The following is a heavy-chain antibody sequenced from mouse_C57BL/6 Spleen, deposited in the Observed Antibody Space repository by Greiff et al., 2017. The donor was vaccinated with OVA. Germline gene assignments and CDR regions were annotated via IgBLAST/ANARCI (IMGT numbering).Heavy chain of an antibody. D-gene: IGHD2-5*01. V-gene: IGHV1-54*01. CDR1: GYAFTNYL. Sequence: VQLQQSGAELVRPGTSVKVSCKASGYAFTNYLIEWVKQRPGQDLEWIGVINPGSGGTNYNEKFKGKATLTADKSSSTAYMQLSSLTSEDSAVYFCARSDSNYGDYWGQGTTLTVSS. J-gene: IGHJ2*01. CDR3: ARSDSNYGDY. CDR2: INPGSGGT.